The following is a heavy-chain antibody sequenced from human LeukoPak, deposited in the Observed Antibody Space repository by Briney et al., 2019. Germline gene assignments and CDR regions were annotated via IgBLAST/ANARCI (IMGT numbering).Heavy chain of an antibody. J-gene: IGHJ4*02. V-gene: IGHV3-33*01. CDR3: ARDQSSAFDY. CDR1: GFTFSTYG. Sequence: GGSLRLSCAASGFTFSTYGMHWVRQAPGKGLEWVAVIWYDGSDKFYADPVKGRFAISRDNSKNTLFLQMNSLRAEDTAVYYCARDQSSAFDYWGQGTLVTVSS. D-gene: IGHD3-22*01. CDR2: IWYDGSDK.